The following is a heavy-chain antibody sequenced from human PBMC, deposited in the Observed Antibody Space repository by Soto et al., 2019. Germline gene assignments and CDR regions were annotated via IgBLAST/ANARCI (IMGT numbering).Heavy chain of an antibody. CDR2: ISYDGSNK. D-gene: IGHD3-22*01. J-gene: IGHJ3*02. V-gene: IGHV3-30*18. CDR3: AKGLKWLGSDACDI. Sequence: GGSLRLSCAASGFTFSSYGMHWVRQAPGKGLEWVAVISYDGSNKYYADSVKGRFTISRDNSKNTLYLQMNSLRAEDTAVYYCAKGLKWLGSDACDIWGQGTMVTVSS. CDR1: GFTFSSYG.